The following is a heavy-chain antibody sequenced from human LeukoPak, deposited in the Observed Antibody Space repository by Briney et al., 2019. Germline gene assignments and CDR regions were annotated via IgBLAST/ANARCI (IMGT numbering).Heavy chain of an antibody. CDR2: ISSSSNRI. D-gene: IGHD2-21*02. J-gene: IGHJ6*02. CDR1: GFTFSPYT. V-gene: IGHV3-21*01. Sequence: PGGSLRLSCAPSGFTFSPYTMNWVRQAPGKGLEWVSSISSSSNRIYYADSVKGRFTISRDNDKNSLYLQMNSLRAEDTAVYYCARGRPECGDDCSNGMDVWGQGTTVTVSS. CDR3: ARGRPECGDDCSNGMDV.